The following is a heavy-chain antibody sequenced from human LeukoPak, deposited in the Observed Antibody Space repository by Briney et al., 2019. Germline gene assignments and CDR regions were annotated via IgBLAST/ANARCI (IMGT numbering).Heavy chain of an antibody. CDR3: ARDRIELGGGTFDI. CDR2: IHSGGST. Sequence: GGSLRLSCAASGFSVSSNYMSWVRQAPGKGLEWVSVIHSGGSTYYADSVEGRFTISRDNSKNTLYVQMNSLRAEVTAVYYCARDRIELGGGTFDIWGQGTMVTVSS. V-gene: IGHV3-53*01. D-gene: IGHD5-18*01. CDR1: GFSVSSNY. J-gene: IGHJ3*02.